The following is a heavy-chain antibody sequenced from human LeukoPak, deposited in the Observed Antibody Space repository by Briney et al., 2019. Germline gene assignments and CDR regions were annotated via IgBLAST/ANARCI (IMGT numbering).Heavy chain of an antibody. CDR2: IYHSGST. CDR1: GGSISSSNW. Sequence: PSETLSLTCAVSGGSISSSNWWSWVRQPPGKGLEWIGEIYHSGSTNYNPSLKSRVTISVDTSKNQFSLKLSSVTAADTAVYYCARLGYNWNDDGYYYYMDVWGKGTTVTVSS. V-gene: IGHV4-4*02. CDR3: ARLGYNWNDDGYYYYMDV. J-gene: IGHJ6*03. D-gene: IGHD1-1*01.